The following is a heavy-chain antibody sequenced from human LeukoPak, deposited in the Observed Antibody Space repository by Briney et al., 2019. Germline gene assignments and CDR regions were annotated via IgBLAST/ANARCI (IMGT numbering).Heavy chain of an antibody. Sequence: SVKVSCKASGGTFSSYAISWVRQAPGQGLEWMGGIIPIFGTANYAQKFQGRVTITTDESTSTAYMELSSLRSEDTAVYYCARGYRQIYDILTGYYPFDYWGQGTLVTVSS. D-gene: IGHD3-9*01. CDR3: ARGYRQIYDILTGYYPFDY. CDR1: GGTFSSYA. CDR2: IIPIFGTA. J-gene: IGHJ4*02. V-gene: IGHV1-69*05.